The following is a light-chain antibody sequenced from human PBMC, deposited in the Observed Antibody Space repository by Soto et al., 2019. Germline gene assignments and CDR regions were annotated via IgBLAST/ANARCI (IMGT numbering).Light chain of an antibody. CDR2: GAS. CDR1: QSVSSSY. Sequence: EIVLTQSPGTLSLSPGERATLSCRASQSVSSSYLAWYQQKPGQAPRLLIYGASSRATGIPDRFSGSGSGTYFSLTISRLEPEDFAVYYCQQYGSSPTFGQGTKVEIK. V-gene: IGKV3-20*01. J-gene: IGKJ1*01. CDR3: QQYGSSPT.